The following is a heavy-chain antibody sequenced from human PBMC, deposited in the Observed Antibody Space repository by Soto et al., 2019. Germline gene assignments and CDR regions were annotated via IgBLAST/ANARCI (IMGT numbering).Heavy chain of an antibody. Sequence: SETLSLTCAVYGGSFSGYYWSWIRQPPGKGLEWIGEINHSGSTNYNPSLKSRVTISVDTSKNQFSLKLSSVTAADTAVYYCARGRGYSRVKGAFDIWGQGTMVTVSS. CDR1: GGSFSGYY. CDR2: INHSGST. D-gene: IGHD5-18*01. J-gene: IGHJ3*02. CDR3: ARGRGYSRVKGAFDI. V-gene: IGHV4-34*01.